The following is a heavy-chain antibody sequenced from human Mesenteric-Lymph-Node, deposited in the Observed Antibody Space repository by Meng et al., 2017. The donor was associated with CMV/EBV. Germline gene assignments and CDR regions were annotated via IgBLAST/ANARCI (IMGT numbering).Heavy chain of an antibody. CDR2: INSGTNYI. J-gene: IGHJ4*02. D-gene: IGHD3-9*01. V-gene: IGHV3-21*01. CDR3: ARESELRYFDWLFYFDY. CDR1: GFTVSSNE. Sequence: GESLKISCAASGFTVSSNEMSWVRQAPGKGLEWVASINSGTNYIHYADSMKGRFTISRDNAKSSLYLQMNSLRVDDTAVYYCARESELRYFDWLFYFDYWGQGILVTVSS.